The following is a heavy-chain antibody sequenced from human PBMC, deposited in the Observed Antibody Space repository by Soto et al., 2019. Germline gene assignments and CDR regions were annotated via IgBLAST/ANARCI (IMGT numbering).Heavy chain of an antibody. CDR2: MNAKSGDT. V-gene: IGHV1-8*01. D-gene: IGHD3-16*01. CDR1: GYTFSDFD. Sequence: QAHLEQSGAEVKRPGASVTVSCKASGYTFSDFDINWLRQAAGQGPEWMGGMNAKSGDTFSAQRFQGKFSMTWDTSLNTAYMEVGSLTSDDAAIYYCARGNPFNYAGFDVWGQGTTVAVSS. J-gene: IGHJ6*02. CDR3: ARGNPFNYAGFDV.